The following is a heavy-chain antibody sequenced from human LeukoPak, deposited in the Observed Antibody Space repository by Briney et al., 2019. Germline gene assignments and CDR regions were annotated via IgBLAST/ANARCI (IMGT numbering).Heavy chain of an antibody. Sequence: GGSLRLSCAASGFTFNRYNMNWVRRAPGKGLEWVSSISTSSSYIYYADSVRGRFTISRDNAKNSLYLQMNSLRAEDTAMYYCARGIAMTTLNALDIWGQGTMVTVSS. CDR3: ARGIAMTTLNALDI. V-gene: IGHV3-21*01. CDR1: GFTFNRYN. D-gene: IGHD1-1*01. J-gene: IGHJ3*02. CDR2: ISTSSSYI.